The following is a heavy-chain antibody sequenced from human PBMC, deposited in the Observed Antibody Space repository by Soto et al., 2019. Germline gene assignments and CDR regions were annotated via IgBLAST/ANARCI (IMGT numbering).Heavy chain of an antibody. V-gene: IGHV1-46*01. D-gene: IGHD2-15*01. J-gene: IGHJ6*02. CDR1: GYIFTSFY. Sequence: QVLLVQSGAEVKKPGASVKVSCKASGYIFTSFYMHWVRQAPGQGLEWMGIINPSGGRASYTQKFQGRLIMTRDTPTRTVYMELSSLRSEDTAVYYCARDSDIVVSSVPMGAGYYYNAFDIWGQGTTVTVSS. CDR2: INPSGGRA. CDR3: ARDSDIVVSSVPMGAGYYYNAFDI.